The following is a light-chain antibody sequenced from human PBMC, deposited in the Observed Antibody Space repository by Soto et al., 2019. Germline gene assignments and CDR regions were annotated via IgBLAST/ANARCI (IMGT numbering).Light chain of an antibody. J-gene: IGKJ4*02. Sequence: EVVLTQFPATLSLSPGESVTLSCRASQSVSYYLAWYQQKPGPAPRLLTYDVSKRVNGIPARFSGSGAGRAYTHIISSYVPEDFVVYYYHHRSNWPALTFGGGTKVEI. CDR3: HHRSNWPALT. CDR1: QSVSYY. V-gene: IGKV3-11*02. CDR2: DVS.